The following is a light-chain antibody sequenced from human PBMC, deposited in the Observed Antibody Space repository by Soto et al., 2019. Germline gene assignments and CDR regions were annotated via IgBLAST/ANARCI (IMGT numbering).Light chain of an antibody. Sequence: DIQMTQSPSSLSASVGDRVTITCRASQGISNYLAWYQQRPGTVPKLLIHSASTLQSGVPSRFSGSGSGTDFTLTISSLQPEDVATYYCQKYNSALFTFGPGTEVDLK. J-gene: IGKJ3*01. CDR2: SAS. V-gene: IGKV1-27*01. CDR3: QKYNSALFT. CDR1: QGISNY.